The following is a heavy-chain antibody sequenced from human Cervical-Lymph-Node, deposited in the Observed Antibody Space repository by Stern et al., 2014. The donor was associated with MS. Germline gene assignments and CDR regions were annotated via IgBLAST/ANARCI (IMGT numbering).Heavy chain of an antibody. V-gene: IGHV1-69*01. CDR1: GGTFSSYA. J-gene: IGHJ5*02. Sequence: QVQLVQSGAGVKKPVSSVNVSCKASGGTFSSYAISWGRQAPGQGLEWMGGIIPLFATANYAQKFQGRVEVTGDESPGTAHMELSSLRSEDTAVYYCARSQGLTVAGTRWFDPWGQGTLVTVSS. D-gene: IGHD6-19*01. CDR3: ARSQGLTVAGTRWFDP. CDR2: IIPLFATA.